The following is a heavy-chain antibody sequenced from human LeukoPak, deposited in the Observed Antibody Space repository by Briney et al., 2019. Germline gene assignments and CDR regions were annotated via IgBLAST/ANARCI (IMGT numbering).Heavy chain of an antibody. V-gene: IGHV3-11*03. D-gene: IGHD6-13*01. CDR2: ISNSGDHI. CDR1: GFTFSGYW. J-gene: IGHJ4*02. Sequence: GSLRLSCAASGFTFSGYWVTWIRQTPGKGLEWVSYISNSGDHINYAESVRGRFTISRDNTKNSLYLQMDSLRAEDTAVYYCARCQYNSSPDFWGQGTLVTVSS. CDR3: ARCQYNSSPDF.